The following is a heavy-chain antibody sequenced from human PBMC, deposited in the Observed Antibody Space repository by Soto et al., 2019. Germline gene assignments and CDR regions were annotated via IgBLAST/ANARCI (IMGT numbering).Heavy chain of an antibody. Sequence: EVQLVQSGAEVKKPGESLKISCKASGYDFTTYWIGWVRQMPGKGLEWMGIINPGDSDTRYSPSFQGQVTLSVDKSINTAYVQWSSLEASDTAMYFCARQFPPPWYSSSWYMDYWGQGTLVTVPS. D-gene: IGHD6-13*01. CDR1: GYDFTTYW. V-gene: IGHV5-51*01. J-gene: IGHJ4*02. CDR3: ARQFPPPWYSSSWYMDY. CDR2: INPGDSDT.